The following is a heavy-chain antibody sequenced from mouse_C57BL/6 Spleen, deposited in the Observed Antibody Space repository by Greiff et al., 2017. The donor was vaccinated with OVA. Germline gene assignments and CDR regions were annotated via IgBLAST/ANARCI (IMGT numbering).Heavy chain of an antibody. J-gene: IGHJ1*03. V-gene: IGHV5-4*01. CDR3: ARDPVITTVVARYFDV. D-gene: IGHD1-1*01. CDR2: ISDGGSYT. Sequence: EVQRVESGGGLVKPGGSLKLSCAASGFTFSSYAMSWVRQTPEKRLEWVATISDGGSYTYYQDNVKGRFTISRDNAKNNLYLQMSHLKSEDTDMYYGARDPVITTVVARYFDVWGTGTTVTVSS. CDR1: GFTFSSYA.